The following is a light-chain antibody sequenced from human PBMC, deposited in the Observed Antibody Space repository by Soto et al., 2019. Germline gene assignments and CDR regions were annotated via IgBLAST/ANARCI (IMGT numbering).Light chain of an antibody. CDR3: QVWDSSADHTV. CDR1: NIRSKS. V-gene: IGLV3-21*01. J-gene: IGLJ3*02. CDR2: DDS. Sequence: VVTQEPSLTVSPGQTATVTCGGNNIRSKSVHWYQQRPGQAPVLVIYDDSDRPSGIPERFSGSNSGNTATLTISRVEDGDEADYYCQVWDSSADHTVFGGGTKLTVL.